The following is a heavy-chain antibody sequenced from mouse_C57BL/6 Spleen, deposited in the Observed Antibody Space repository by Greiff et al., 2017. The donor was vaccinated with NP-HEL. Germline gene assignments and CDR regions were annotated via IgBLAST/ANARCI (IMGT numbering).Heavy chain of an antibody. D-gene: IGHD1-1*01. CDR1: GFTFSDYG. Sequence: VQLQQSGGGLVKPGGSLKLSCAASGFTFSDYGMHWVRQAPEKGLEWVAYISSGSSTIYYADTVKGRFTISRDNAKNTLFLQMTSLRSEDTAMYYCARRDTVVAPAMDYWGQGTSVTVSS. V-gene: IGHV5-17*01. CDR3: ARRDTVVAPAMDY. J-gene: IGHJ4*01. CDR2: ISSGSSTI.